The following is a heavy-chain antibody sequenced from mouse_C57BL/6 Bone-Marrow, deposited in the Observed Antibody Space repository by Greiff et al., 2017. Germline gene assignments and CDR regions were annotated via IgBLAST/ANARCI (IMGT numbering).Heavy chain of an antibody. CDR2: IDPANGNT. CDR3: AALCTDAMDY. CDR1: GFNIKNTY. Sequence: VQLQQSVAELVRPGASVKLSCTASGFNIKNTYMNWVKQRPEQGLEWIGRIDPANGNTKYAPKFQGKATITADTSSNTAYLQLSSLTSEDTARYYCAALCTDAMDYWGQGTSVTVST. J-gene: IGHJ4*01. V-gene: IGHV14-3*01. D-gene: IGHD2-3*01.